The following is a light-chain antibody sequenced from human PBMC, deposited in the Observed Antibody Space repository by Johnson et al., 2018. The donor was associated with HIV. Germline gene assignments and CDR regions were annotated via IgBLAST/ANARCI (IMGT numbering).Light chain of an antibody. Sequence: QSVLTQPPSVSAAPGQKVTISCSGSSSNIGNNYVSWYQQLPGTAPKLLIYDNNKRPSGIPDRFSGSKSGTSATLGITGLQTGDEADYYCGTWDSSLTTSYVCGTGTKVIVV. V-gene: IGLV1-51*01. CDR1: SSNIGNNY. CDR2: DNN. J-gene: IGLJ1*01. CDR3: GTWDSSLTTSYV.